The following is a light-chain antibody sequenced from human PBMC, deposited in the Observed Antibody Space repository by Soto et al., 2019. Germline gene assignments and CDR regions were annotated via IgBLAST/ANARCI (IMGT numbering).Light chain of an antibody. CDR1: QSISNH. CDR3: QQSYSSPPT. CDR2: AAS. J-gene: IGKJ1*01. V-gene: IGKV1-39*01. Sequence: DIQMTQSPSSLSASVEDRVIITCRASQSISNHLNWYQQKPGKAPKLLIFAASSLQSGVPSRFSGSRSGPDFTLTISSLQPEDFATYYCQQSYSSPPTFGQWTKVKIK.